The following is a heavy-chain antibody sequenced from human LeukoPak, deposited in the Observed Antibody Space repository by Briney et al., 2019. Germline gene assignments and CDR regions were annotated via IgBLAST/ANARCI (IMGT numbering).Heavy chain of an antibody. Sequence: PGGSLRLSCAASGFTFSDYYMNWIRQAPAKGLEWVSYISSSGSTISYADSVKGRFTVSRDNAKNSLYLQMNSLRAEDTAVYYCARSILPAANAIDYWGQGTLVTVSS. J-gene: IGHJ4*02. CDR3: ARSILPAANAIDY. CDR1: GFTFSDYY. V-gene: IGHV3-11*04. D-gene: IGHD2-2*01. CDR2: ISSSGSTI.